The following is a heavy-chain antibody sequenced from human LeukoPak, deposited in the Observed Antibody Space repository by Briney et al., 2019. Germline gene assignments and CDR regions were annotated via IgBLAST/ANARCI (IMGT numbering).Heavy chain of an antibody. CDR1: GFTFSNYW. CDR2: INRDGSTT. J-gene: IGHJ2*01. CDR3: ARSRVTTGTTFDL. Sequence: PGGSLRLSCAASGFTFSNYWMNWVRQAPGKGLVWVSRINRDGSTTSHADSVKGRFSISRDNAKNTLYLQMNSLRAEDTAVYYCARSRVTTGTTFDLWGRGTLVTVPS. V-gene: IGHV3-74*01. D-gene: IGHD1-1*01.